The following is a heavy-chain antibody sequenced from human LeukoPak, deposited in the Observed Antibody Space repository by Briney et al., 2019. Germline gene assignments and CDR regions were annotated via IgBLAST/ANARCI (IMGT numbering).Heavy chain of an antibody. D-gene: IGHD3-3*01. J-gene: IGHJ5*02. V-gene: IGHV3-7*03. Sequence: GGSLRLSCEGSAFIFSGHWMNWVRQTPGKGLEWVASIREDGSERQYVDSVKGRFSISRDNTKGSLFLQLNSLRAEDTAVYYCARSHVDHDFWSGYPWDSWGQGTLVTVSS. CDR3: ARSHVDHDFWSGYPWDS. CDR2: IREDGSER. CDR1: AFIFSGHW.